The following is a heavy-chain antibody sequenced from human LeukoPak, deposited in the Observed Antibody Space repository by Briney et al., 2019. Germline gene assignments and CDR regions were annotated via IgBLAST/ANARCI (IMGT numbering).Heavy chain of an antibody. CDR2: IKQDGSEK. Sequence: GGSLRLSCAASGFIFSDYWMSWVRQGPGKGLEWVANIKQDGSEKHYVDSVKGRFTISRDNAKNSLYLQMDSLRAEDTAVYYCATNWNYRFDYWGQGTLVTVSS. V-gene: IGHV3-7*01. CDR3: ATNWNYRFDY. J-gene: IGHJ4*02. CDR1: GFIFSDYW. D-gene: IGHD1-7*01.